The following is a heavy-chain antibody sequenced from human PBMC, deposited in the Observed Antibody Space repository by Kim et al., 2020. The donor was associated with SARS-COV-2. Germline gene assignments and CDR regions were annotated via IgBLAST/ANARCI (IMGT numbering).Heavy chain of an antibody. J-gene: IGHJ3*01. CDR3: AKSSAFFRSGEGLNGFD. CDR2: ISYDGSIK. CDR1: GFTFNNYA. D-gene: IGHD1-1*01. Sequence: GGSLRLSCGASGFTFNNYAMHWVRQAPGKGLEWVAVISYDGSIKYYADSLKGQFTVSRDSSHNTLYLQMRSLRPEDTALSYCAKSSAFFRSGEGLNGFD. V-gene: IGHV3-30*18.